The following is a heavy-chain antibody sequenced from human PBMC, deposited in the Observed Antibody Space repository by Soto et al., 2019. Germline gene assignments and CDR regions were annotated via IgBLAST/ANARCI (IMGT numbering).Heavy chain of an antibody. D-gene: IGHD6-19*01. Sequence: SETLSLTCTVSGGSISSSSYYWGWIRQPPGKGLEWIGSIYYSGSTYYNPSLKSRVTISVDTSKNQFSLKLSSVTAADTAVYYCARRQSSGWLDYFDYWGQGTLVTVSS. V-gene: IGHV4-39*01. J-gene: IGHJ4*02. CDR1: GGSISSSSYY. CDR2: IYYSGST. CDR3: ARRQSSGWLDYFDY.